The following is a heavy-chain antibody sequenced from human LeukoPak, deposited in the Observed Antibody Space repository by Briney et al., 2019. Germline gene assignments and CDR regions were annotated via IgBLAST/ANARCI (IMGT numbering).Heavy chain of an antibody. CDR1: GYTFTGYY. CDR2: INPNSGGT. D-gene: IGHD5-12*01. J-gene: IGHJ4*02. CDR3: ARSSSGSDELDY. V-gene: IGHV1-2*04. Sequence: ASVTVSCKASGYTFTGYYMHWVRQAPGQGLERMGWINPNSGGTNYAQKFQGWVTMTRDTSISTAYMELSRLRSDDTAVYYCARSSSGSDELDYWGQGTLVTVSS.